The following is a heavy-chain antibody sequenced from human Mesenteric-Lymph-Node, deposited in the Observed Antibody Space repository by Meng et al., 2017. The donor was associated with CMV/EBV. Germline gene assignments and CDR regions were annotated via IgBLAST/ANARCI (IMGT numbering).Heavy chain of an antibody. CDR3: AREGGTDSVDYGLPPPPYYYGMDV. D-gene: IGHD4-17*01. CDR1: GYSFTSYG. Sequence: ASVKVSCKASGYSFTSYGINWVRQAPGQGLEWMGWMNPNSGNTAYAQKFQGRVTMTRNTSLSTAYMELSSLTSEDTAVYYCAREGGTDSVDYGLPPPPYYYGMDVWGQGTTVTVSS. J-gene: IGHJ6*02. CDR2: MNPNSGNT. V-gene: IGHV1-8*01.